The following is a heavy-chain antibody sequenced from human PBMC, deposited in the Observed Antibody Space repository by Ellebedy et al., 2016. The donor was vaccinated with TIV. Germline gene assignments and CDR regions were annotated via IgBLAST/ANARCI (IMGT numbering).Heavy chain of an antibody. V-gene: IGHV1-2*02. Sequence: AASVKVSCKASGYTFTSYYMHWVRQAPGQGLEWMGWINPNSGGTNYAQKFQGRVTMTRDTSISTAYMELSRLRSDDTAVYYCFVLLWFGDLTQEGGYWGQGTLVTVSS. CDR1: GYTFTSYY. J-gene: IGHJ4*02. CDR2: INPNSGGT. D-gene: IGHD3-10*01. CDR3: FVLLWFGDLTQEGGY.